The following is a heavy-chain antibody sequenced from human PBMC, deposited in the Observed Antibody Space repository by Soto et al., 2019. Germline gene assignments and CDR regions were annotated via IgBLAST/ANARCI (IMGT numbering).Heavy chain of an antibody. Sequence: SETLSLTCTVSGGSISSYYWSWIRQPPGKGLEWIGYIYYSGSTNYNPSLKSRVTISVDTSKTQFSLKLSSVTAADTAVYYCARQHYYYYMDVWGKGTTVTVSS. CDR3: ARQHYYYYMDV. CDR1: GGSISSYY. J-gene: IGHJ6*03. V-gene: IGHV4-59*08. CDR2: IYYSGST.